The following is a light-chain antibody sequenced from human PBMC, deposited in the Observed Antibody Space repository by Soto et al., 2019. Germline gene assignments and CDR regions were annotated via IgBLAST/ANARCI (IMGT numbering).Light chain of an antibody. J-gene: IGKJ1*01. Sequence: EIVITQSPATLSVSPGERATLSCSASQSVSSNLAWYQQKPGQAPTLLIYGPSTRATGIPARFSGSGSGTAFTLTISSLQSEDFAVYYCQQYYNWPPWTFGQGTKVEIK. CDR1: QSVSSN. CDR2: GPS. CDR3: QQYYNWPPWT. V-gene: IGKV3-15*01.